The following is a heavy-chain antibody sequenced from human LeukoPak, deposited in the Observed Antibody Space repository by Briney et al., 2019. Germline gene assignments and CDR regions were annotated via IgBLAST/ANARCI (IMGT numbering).Heavy chain of an antibody. V-gene: IGHV4-59*11. CDR3: ARDMGDSGYPDAFDI. Sequence: SETLSLTCTVSGGSISSHYWSWIRQPPGKGLEWIGYIYYSGSTNYNPSLKSRVTISVDTSKSQFSLKLSSVTAADTAVYHCARDMGDSGYPDAFDIWGQGTMVTVSS. CDR1: GGSISSHY. CDR2: IYYSGST. J-gene: IGHJ3*02. D-gene: IGHD3-22*01.